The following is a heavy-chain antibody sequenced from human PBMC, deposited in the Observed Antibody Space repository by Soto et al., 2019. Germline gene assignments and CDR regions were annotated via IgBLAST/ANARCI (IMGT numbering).Heavy chain of an antibody. Sequence: SVKVSCKASGGTFSSYAISWVRQAPGQGLEWMGGIIPIFGTANYAQKFQGRVTITADESTSTAYMELSSLRSEDTAVYYCAREYNWNDSYYGMDVWGQGTLVTVSS. CDR2: IIPIFGTA. J-gene: IGHJ6*02. D-gene: IGHD1-20*01. V-gene: IGHV1-69*13. CDR1: GGTFSSYA. CDR3: AREYNWNDSYYGMDV.